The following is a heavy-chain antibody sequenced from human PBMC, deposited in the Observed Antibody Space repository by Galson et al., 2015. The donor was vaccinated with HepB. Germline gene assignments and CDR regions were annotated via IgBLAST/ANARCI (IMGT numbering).Heavy chain of an antibody. J-gene: IGHJ4*02. D-gene: IGHD4-17*01. Sequence: SLRLSCAGSGFTFSDYYISWIRQAPGKGLEWVSYISRRNITTDYADSVKGRFTISRDNSQSSAYLHLNRLRVDDTAIYYCARTLATVTPDYCFDYWGQGALVTVSA. CDR3: ARTLATVTPDYCFDY. CDR2: ISRRNITT. V-gene: IGHV3-11*03. CDR1: GFTFSDYY.